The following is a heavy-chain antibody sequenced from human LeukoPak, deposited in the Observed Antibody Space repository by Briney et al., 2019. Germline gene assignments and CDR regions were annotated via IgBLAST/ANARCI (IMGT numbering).Heavy chain of an antibody. CDR2: ISSSSSTI. CDR3: ARERVAAAKYYFDH. J-gene: IGHJ4*02. V-gene: IGHV3-48*03. D-gene: IGHD6-13*01. CDR1: GFTFSSYE. Sequence: GGSLRLSCAASGFTFSSYEMNWVRQAPGKGLEWVSYISSSSSTIYYADSVKGRFTISRDNAKNSLYLQMNSLRAEDTAVYYCARERVAAAKYYFDHWGQGTLVTVSS.